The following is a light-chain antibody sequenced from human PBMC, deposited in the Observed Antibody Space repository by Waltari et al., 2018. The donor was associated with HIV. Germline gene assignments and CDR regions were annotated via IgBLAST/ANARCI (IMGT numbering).Light chain of an antibody. CDR3: QQLNSYPRT. Sequence: DIQLTQSPSFLSASVGDRATITCRASQGISNYLDWYQQEPGKAPKLLIFTASTLQSGVPSRFSGSGSGTEFTLTISSLQPEDFATYYCQQLNSYPRTFGQGTKVEIK. V-gene: IGKV1-9*01. J-gene: IGKJ1*01. CDR2: TAS. CDR1: QGISNY.